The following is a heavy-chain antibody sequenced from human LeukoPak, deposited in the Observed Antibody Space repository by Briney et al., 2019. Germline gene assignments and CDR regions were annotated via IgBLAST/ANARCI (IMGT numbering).Heavy chain of an antibody. CDR2: ISGSGSSG. CDR3: ARGTGQWLVFDY. J-gene: IGHJ4*02. V-gene: IGHV3-23*01. CDR1: GFPFSNYG. Sequence: YPGGSLRLSCAASGFPFSNYGMSWVRQAPGKGLEWVSAISGSGSSGYYADPVKGRFTISRDNSKNTLYLQMNSLRPEDTAVYYCARGTGQWLVFDYWGQGTLVTVSS. D-gene: IGHD6-19*01.